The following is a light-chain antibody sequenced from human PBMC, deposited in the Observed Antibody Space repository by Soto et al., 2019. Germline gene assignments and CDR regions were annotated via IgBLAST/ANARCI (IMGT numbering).Light chain of an antibody. V-gene: IGKV3-11*01. CDR3: QQRSNWPPIT. CDR1: QRVSSY. Sequence: EIVLTQSPATLSLSPGERATLSCRASQRVSSYLAWYQQKPGQAPRLLIYDASNRAAGIPARFSGSGSGTDFTPIIISLEPADFAVYYCQQRSNWPPITFGQGTRLEIK. J-gene: IGKJ5*01. CDR2: DAS.